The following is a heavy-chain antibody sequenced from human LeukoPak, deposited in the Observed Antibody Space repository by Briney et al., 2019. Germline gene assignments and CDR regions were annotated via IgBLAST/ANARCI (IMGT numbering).Heavy chain of an antibody. CDR3: ATDRWANGAFDI. D-gene: IGHD3-16*01. V-gene: IGHV1-24*01. J-gene: IGHJ3*02. CDR2: FDPEDGET. Sequence: ASVKVSCKVSGYTLTELSMHWVRQAPGKGLEWMGGFDPEDGETIYAQKFQGRVTMTEDTSTDTAYTELSSLRSEDTAVYYCATDRWANGAFDIWGQGTMVTVSS. CDR1: GYTLTELS.